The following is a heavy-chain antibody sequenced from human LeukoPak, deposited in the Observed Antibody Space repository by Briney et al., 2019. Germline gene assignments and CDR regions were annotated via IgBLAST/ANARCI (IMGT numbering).Heavy chain of an antibody. CDR2: IYYSGST. CDR3: ARVQRIQLWLVPEYYFDY. Sequence: SETLSLTCTVSGGSISGYYWGWIRQPPGKGLEWIGYIYYSGSTNYNPSLKSRVTISVDTSKNQFSLKLSSVTAADTAVYYCARVQRIQLWLVPEYYFDYWGQGTLVTVSS. J-gene: IGHJ4*02. V-gene: IGHV4-59*01. D-gene: IGHD5-18*01. CDR1: GGSISGYY.